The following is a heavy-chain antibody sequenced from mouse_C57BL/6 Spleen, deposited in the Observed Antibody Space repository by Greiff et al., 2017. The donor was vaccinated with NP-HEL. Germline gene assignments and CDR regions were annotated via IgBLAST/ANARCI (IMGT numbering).Heavy chain of an antibody. V-gene: IGHV14-4*01. D-gene: IGHD3-2*02. Sequence: EVQLQESGAELVRPGASVKLSCTASGFNIKDDYMHWVKQRPEQGLEWIGWIDPENGDTEYASKFQGKATITADTSSNTAYLQLSSLTSEDAAVYYCTLSGQNAYWGQGTLVTVSA. CDR2: IDPENGDT. CDR3: TLSGQNAY. CDR1: GFNIKDDY. J-gene: IGHJ3*01.